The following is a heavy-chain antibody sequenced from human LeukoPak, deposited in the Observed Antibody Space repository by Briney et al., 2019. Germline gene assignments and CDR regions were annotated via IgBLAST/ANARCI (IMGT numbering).Heavy chain of an antibody. CDR3: ARLPMVRGVIIGPHFDY. J-gene: IGHJ4*02. Sequence: SETLSLTCTVSGGSISSSSYYWGWIRQPPGKGLEWIGGIYYSGSTYYNPSLKSRVTISVDTSKNQFSLKLSSVTAADTAVYYCARLPMVRGVIIGPHFDYWGQGTLVTVSS. V-gene: IGHV4-39*01. D-gene: IGHD3-10*01. CDR1: GGSISSSSYY. CDR2: IYYSGST.